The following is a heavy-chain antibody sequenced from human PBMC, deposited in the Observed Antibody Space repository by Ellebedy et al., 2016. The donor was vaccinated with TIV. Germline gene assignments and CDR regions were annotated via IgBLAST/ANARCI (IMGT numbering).Heavy chain of an antibody. V-gene: IGHV3-7*01. Sequence: GESLKISXAASGFTFSSFWMSWVRQAPGKGLEWVANIKQDGSEKYYVDSVKGRFTISRDNAKNSLYLQMNSLRAEDTAVYYCVKSRNYYDILTGYYVDAFDIWGQGTMVTVSS. D-gene: IGHD3-9*01. CDR3: VKSRNYYDILTGYYVDAFDI. CDR1: GFTFSSFW. CDR2: IKQDGSEK. J-gene: IGHJ3*02.